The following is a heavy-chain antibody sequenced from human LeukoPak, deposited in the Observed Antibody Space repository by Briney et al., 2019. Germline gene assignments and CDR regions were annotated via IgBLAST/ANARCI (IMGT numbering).Heavy chain of an antibody. D-gene: IGHD3-10*01. CDR1: GGSISSSNW. CDR2: IYHSGST. Sequence: SGTLSLTCAVSGGSISSSNWWSWVRQPPGKGLEWIGEIYHSGSTNYNPSLKSRVTISVDKSKNQFSLKLSSVTAADTAVYYCARDLDFRVSMVRGALDAFDIWGQGTMVTVSS. CDR3: ARDLDFRVSMVRGALDAFDI. V-gene: IGHV4-4*02. J-gene: IGHJ3*02.